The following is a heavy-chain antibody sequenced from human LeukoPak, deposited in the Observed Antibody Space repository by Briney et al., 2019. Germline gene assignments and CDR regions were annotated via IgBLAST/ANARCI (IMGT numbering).Heavy chain of an antibody. CDR1: GFTFSSYW. V-gene: IGHV3-7*03. CDR2: IKQDGSEK. CDR3: AKDRPLGRYGHPFLNY. Sequence: GGSLRLSCAASGFTFSSYWMSWVRQAPGKGLKWVANIKQDGSEKYYVDSVKGRFTISRDNAKSSLYLQMNSLRAEDTAVYYCAKDRPLGRYGHPFLNYWGQGTLVTVSS. J-gene: IGHJ4*02. D-gene: IGHD5-18*01.